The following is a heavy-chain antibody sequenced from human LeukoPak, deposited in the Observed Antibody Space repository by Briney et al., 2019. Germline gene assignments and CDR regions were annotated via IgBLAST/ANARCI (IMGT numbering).Heavy chain of an antibody. D-gene: IGHD6-13*01. V-gene: IGHV3-23*01. CDR2: ISGSGGST. Sequence: PGGSLRLSCAASGFTFSSYTMSWVRQAPGKGLEWVSAISGSGGSTYYADSVKGRFTISRDNSKNTLYLQMNSLRAEDTAVYYCAKDFTAGTFPPYWGQGTLVTVSS. CDR3: AKDFTAGTFPPY. J-gene: IGHJ4*02. CDR1: GFTFSSYT.